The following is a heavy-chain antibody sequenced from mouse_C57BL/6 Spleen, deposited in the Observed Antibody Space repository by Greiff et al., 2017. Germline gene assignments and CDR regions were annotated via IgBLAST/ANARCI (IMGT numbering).Heavy chain of an antibody. J-gene: IGHJ4*01. D-gene: IGHD1-1*01. CDR1: GFTFRSYT. CDR3: ARIGPYYYGSSYDAMDY. CDR2: ISGGGGNT. V-gene: IGHV5-9*01. Sequence: EVQRVESGGGLVKPGGSLKLSCAASGFTFRSYTMSWVRQTPEKRLEWVATISGGGGNTYYPDSVKGRFTISRDNAKNTLYLQMSSLRSEDTALYYCARIGPYYYGSSYDAMDYWGQGTSVTVSS.